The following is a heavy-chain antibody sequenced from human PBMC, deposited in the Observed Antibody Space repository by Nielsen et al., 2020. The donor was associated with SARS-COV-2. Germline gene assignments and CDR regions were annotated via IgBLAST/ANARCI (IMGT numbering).Heavy chain of an antibody. V-gene: IGHV3-30*04. D-gene: IGHD2-2*01. CDR1: GFTFSTFA. CDR3: ASDSNSYNYYYYYGMDV. CDR2: ISYDGSNK. J-gene: IGHJ6*02. Sequence: GESLKISCAASGFTFSTFAMHWVRQAPGKGLEWVAVISYDGSNKYYADSVKGRFTISRDNSKNTLYLQMNSLRAEDTAVYYCASDSNSYNYYYYYGMDVWGQGTTGTVSS.